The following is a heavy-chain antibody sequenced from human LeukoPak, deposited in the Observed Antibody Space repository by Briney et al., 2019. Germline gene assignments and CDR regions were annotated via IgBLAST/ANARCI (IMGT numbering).Heavy chain of an antibody. J-gene: IGHJ3*02. CDR3: ARERMNAFDI. V-gene: IGHV6-1*01. CDR2: TKYASNWFQ. CDR1: VDSVSINNVA. Sequence: SQTLSLTCVISVDSVSINNVAWNWIRQSPSRGLEWLGRTKYASNWFQAYAPSVKSRMIIKTDTSKNQFSLQVNSVTPEDTALYYCARERMNAFDIWGQGTMVVV. D-gene: IGHD2/OR15-2a*01.